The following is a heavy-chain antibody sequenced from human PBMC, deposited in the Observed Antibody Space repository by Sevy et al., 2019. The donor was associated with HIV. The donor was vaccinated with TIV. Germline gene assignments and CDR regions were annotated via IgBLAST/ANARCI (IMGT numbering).Heavy chain of an antibody. Sequence: SETLSLTCTVSGGSISSYYWSWIRQPPGKGLEGIGFFFSSGSTTSNPSLKSRVTISVDTSKNQFSLKLSSVTAADTAVYYCARERGGVYSSGWAHYYYGMDVWGQGTTVTVSS. CDR3: ARERGGVYSSGWAHYYYGMDV. V-gene: IGHV4-59*13. D-gene: IGHD6-19*01. J-gene: IGHJ6*02. CDR2: FFSSGST. CDR1: GGSISSYY.